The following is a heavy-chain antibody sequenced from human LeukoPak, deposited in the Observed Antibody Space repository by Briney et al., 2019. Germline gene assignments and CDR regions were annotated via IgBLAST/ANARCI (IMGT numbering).Heavy chain of an antibody. D-gene: IGHD3-10*01. CDR2: ISPSGGST. V-gene: IGHV1-46*01. Sequence: ASVNVSCKASGYTFTSYYMQWVRQAPGQGLEWMGIISPSGGSTSYAQKFQGRVTMTRETSTSTVYMELSSLRSEDPAVYYCAGGGYYGSGSYYLPFDYWGQGTLVTVSS. J-gene: IGHJ4*02. CDR1: GYTFTSYY. CDR3: AGGGYYGSGSYYLPFDY.